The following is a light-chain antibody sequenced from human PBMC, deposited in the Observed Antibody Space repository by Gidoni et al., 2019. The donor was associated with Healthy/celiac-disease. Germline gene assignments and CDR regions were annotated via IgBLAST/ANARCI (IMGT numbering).Light chain of an antibody. J-gene: IGKJ2*01. Sequence: EIVMMPSPATLSVSPGVRATLSCRASQSVSSNLAWYQQKPGQAPRLLIYGASTRATGIPARFSGSGSGTEFTLTISSLQSEDFAVYYCQQYNNWPPYTFGQGTKLEIK. V-gene: IGKV3-15*01. CDR2: GAS. CDR3: QQYNNWPPYT. CDR1: QSVSSN.